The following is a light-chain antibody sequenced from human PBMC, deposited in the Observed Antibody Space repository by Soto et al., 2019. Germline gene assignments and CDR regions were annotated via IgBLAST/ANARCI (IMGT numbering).Light chain of an antibody. CDR1: QGINSG. J-gene: IGKJ4*01. V-gene: IGKV1-13*02. CDR2: ETS. CDR3: QQFSAYPLT. Sequence: AIQLTQSPTSLSASVGDRVTITCRASQGINSGVAWYQQKPGKSPKLLIYETSNLASGVSFRFSGTGYGTQFSLTIGGLQPEDFATYHCQQFSAYPLTFGGGTKV.